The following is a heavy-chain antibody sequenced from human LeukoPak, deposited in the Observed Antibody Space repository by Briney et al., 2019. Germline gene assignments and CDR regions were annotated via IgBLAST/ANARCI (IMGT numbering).Heavy chain of an antibody. Sequence: SGTLSLTCAVSGGSISSSNWWSWVRQPPGKGLEGIGEIYHSGSTNYNPSLKSRVTISVDKTKNQFSLKLSCVTAADTAVYYWARELGHSSGYLNAFDIWGQGTMVTVSS. J-gene: IGHJ3*02. CDR1: GGSISSSNW. V-gene: IGHV4-4*02. D-gene: IGHD3-22*01. CDR3: ARELGHSSGYLNAFDI. CDR2: IYHSGST.